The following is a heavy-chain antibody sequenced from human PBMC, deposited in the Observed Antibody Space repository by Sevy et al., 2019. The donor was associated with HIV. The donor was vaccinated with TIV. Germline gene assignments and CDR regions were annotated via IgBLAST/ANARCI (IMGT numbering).Heavy chain of an antibody. CDR2: IKSKTDGGTT. Sequence: GESLKISCAASGFTFNNAWMSWVRQAPGKGLEWVGHIKSKTDGGTTDYAAPVKGRFTISRDDSKNTLYLQMNSLKTEDTAVDYCTTTWSGYYSVARFDHWGQGTLVTVSS. D-gene: IGHD3-3*01. J-gene: IGHJ4*02. V-gene: IGHV3-15*01. CDR1: GFTFNNAW. CDR3: TTTWSGYYSVARFDH.